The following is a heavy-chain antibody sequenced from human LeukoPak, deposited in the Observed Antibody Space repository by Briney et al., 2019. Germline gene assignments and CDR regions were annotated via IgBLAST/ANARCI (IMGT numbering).Heavy chain of an antibody. J-gene: IGHJ6*03. CDR2: MNPSGST. CDR1: GGSFSGYY. D-gene: IGHD3-22*01. CDR3: ARGRQDVTMIVVVMTADSYYLDV. Sequence: SETLSLTCAVYGGSFSGYYWTWIRQTPEKGLEWIGEMNPSGSTNYNPSPKSRVTISVDTSKNQFSLELSSVTAADTAVYYCARGRQDVTMIVVVMTADSYYLDVWGKGTTVTVS. V-gene: IGHV4-34*01.